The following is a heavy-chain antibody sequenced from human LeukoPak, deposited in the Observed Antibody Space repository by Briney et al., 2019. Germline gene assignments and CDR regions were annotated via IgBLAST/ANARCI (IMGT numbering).Heavy chain of an antibody. CDR2: ISSSSSYT. V-gene: IGHV3-11*06. CDR1: GFTFSDYY. J-gene: IGHJ4*02. Sequence: GGSLRLSCAASGFTFSDYYMSWIRQAPGKGLEWVSYISSSSSYTNYADSVKGRFTISRDNAKNSLYLQMNSLRAEDTAVYYCAKGGYYYDSSGYPDYWGQGTLVTVSS. CDR3: AKGGYYYDSSGYPDY. D-gene: IGHD3-22*01.